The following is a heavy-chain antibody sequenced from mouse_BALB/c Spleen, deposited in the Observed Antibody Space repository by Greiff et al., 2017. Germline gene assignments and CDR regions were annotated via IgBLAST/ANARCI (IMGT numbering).Heavy chain of an antibody. CDR2: INPGSGGT. CDR1: GYAFTNYL. J-gene: IGHJ1*01. V-gene: IGHV1-54*01. Sequence: VQLQQSGAELVRPGTSVKVSCKASGYAFTNYLIEWVKQRPGQGLEWIGVINPGSGGTNYNEKFKGKATLTADKSSSTAYMQLSSLTSDDSAVYFCARRGYYGSSYWYFDVWGAGTTVTVSS. D-gene: IGHD1-1*01. CDR3: ARRGYYGSSYWYFDV.